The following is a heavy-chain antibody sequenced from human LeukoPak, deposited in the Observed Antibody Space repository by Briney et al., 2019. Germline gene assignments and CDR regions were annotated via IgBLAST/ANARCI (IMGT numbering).Heavy chain of an antibody. V-gene: IGHV3-33*08. J-gene: IGHJ4*02. CDR1: GFTFSSYG. Sequence: GGSLRLSCAASGFTFSSYGMQWVRQAPGKGLEWVAVIWSDGNNKYYADSVKGRFTISRDNSKNTLYLQMNSLRAEDTAVYYCAREYGDRGGRYFDYWGQGTLVTVSS. D-gene: IGHD4-17*01. CDR3: AREYGDRGGRYFDY. CDR2: IWSDGNNK.